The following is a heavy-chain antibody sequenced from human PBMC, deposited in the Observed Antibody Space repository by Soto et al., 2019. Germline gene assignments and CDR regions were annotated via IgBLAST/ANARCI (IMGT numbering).Heavy chain of an antibody. CDR3: ARGRTVKNWFDP. V-gene: IGHV4-31*03. CDR2: IYYSGST. Sequence: SETLSLTCTVSGGSISSGGYYWSWIRQHPGKGLEWIGYIYYSGSTYYNPSLKSRVTISVDTSKNQFSLKLSPVTAADTAVYYCARGRTVKNWFDPWGQGTLVTSPQ. CDR1: GGSISSGGYY. D-gene: IGHD2-21*02. J-gene: IGHJ5*02.